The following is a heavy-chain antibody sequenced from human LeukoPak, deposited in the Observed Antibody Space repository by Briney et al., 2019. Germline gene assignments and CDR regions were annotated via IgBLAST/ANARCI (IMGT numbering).Heavy chain of an antibody. J-gene: IGHJ4*02. CDR3: ARDRGRRRSPIHH. D-gene: IGHD5/OR15-5a*01. V-gene: IGHV4-34*01. CDR1: GGSFSGYY. Sequence: PSETLSLTCAVYGGSFSGYYWSWIRQPPGKGLEWIGEINHSGSTNYNPSIKSRVTISVDTYKNQFSLKLSSVTAAHTAVYYCARDRGRRRSPIHHGGEETLVSVSS. CDR2: INHSGST.